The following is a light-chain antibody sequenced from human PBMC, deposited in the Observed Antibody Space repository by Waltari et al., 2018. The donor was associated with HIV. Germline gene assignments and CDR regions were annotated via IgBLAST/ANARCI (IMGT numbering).Light chain of an antibody. CDR2: SNN. CDR3: ATWDDSLNGWV. CDR1: SSNLGSNA. Sequence: QSVLTQPPSASGTPGQRVTISCSGSSSNLGSNAVNWYQHVPGTAPKLLIYSNNQRPSGVPDRFSGSMSGTSASLAISGLRSEDEADYYCATWDDSLNGWVFGGGTKLTVL. J-gene: IGLJ3*02. V-gene: IGLV1-44*01.